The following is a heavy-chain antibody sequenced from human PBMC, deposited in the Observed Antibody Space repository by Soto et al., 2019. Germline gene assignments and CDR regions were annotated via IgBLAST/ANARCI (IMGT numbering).Heavy chain of an antibody. V-gene: IGHV4-38-2*01. CDR2: ISHSGRT. J-gene: IGHJ4*02. D-gene: IGHD3-10*01. Sequence: LSLTCAVSGFSIDTAYFWGWIRQTPGEGLVYIGLISHSGRTFSNPSLKSRLTISFDTAKNEFSLNLKSVTAADTAVYYCARGGGFRLLGVPLDSWGPGTPVTVSS. CDR3: ARGGGFRLLGVPLDS. CDR1: GFSIDTAYF.